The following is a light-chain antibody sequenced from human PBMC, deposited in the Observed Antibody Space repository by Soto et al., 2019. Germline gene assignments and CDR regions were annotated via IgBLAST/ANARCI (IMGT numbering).Light chain of an antibody. J-gene: IGKJ4*01. CDR3: QHSYTTPLT. CDR1: QSVSNY. Sequence: IQMTQSPTSLSASVGDRVTITCRASQSVSNYLNWYQQKVGKAPQLLIYFASTLQKGVPSRFSGSGSGTDFTLTISSLQPEDSATYFCQHSYTTPLTFGGGTKVDIK. CDR2: FAS. V-gene: IGKV1-39*01.